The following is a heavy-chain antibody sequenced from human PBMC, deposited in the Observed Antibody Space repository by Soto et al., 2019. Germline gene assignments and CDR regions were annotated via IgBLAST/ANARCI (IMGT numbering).Heavy chain of an antibody. D-gene: IGHD2-21*02. J-gene: IGHJ3*02. CDR1: GYTFSSYG. CDR3: ARDLAYCGGDCYYDTFDI. Sequence: ASVKVSCKASGYTFSSYGISCVRQAPGQGLEWMGWISGYNGDTNYAQKVRGRVTVTADTSTSTTYMELGSLRSDDATVYYCARDLAYCGGDCYYDTFDIWGQGTMVTVSS. V-gene: IGHV1-18*04. CDR2: ISGYNGDT.